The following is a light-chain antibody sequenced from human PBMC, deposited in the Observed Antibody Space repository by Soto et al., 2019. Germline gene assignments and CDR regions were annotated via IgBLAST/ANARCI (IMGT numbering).Light chain of an antibody. CDR1: SSEVGLYNY. Sequence: QSVLTQPASVCGSPGQTITISCTGTSSEVGLYNYVSWYQQHPGKAPKLIIYEGSKRPSGVSNRFSGSKSGNTASLSVPGLQSEDVADYYCGSDTSGSPYVCGPGTKVTVI. J-gene: IGLJ1*01. CDR3: GSDTSGSPYV. V-gene: IGLV2-14*01. CDR2: EGS.